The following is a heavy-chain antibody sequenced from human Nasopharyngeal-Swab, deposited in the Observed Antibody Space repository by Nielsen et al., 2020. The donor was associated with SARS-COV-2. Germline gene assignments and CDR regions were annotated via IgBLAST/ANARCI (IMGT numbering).Heavy chain of an antibody. J-gene: IGHJ4*02. CDR1: GYTLTSHT. CDR2: INPNTGNP. CDR3: ARGPPWWQRASYFDY. Sequence: ASVKVSCKASGYTLTSHTIVWVRQAPGHGLEWMGWINPNTGNPTYAQDFTGRFVFSLDSSVTTARLQISSLKADDTAIYYCARGPPWWQRASYFDYWGQGTLVTVSS. V-gene: IGHV7-4-1*01. D-gene: IGHD5-12*01.